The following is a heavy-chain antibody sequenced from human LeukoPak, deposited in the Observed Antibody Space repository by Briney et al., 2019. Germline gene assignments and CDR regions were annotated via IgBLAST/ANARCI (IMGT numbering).Heavy chain of an antibody. J-gene: IGHJ6*03. CDR3: ARGHSSSWNYYYYYMDV. Sequence: SETLSRTCAVYGGSFSGYYWSRIRQPPGKGLEWIGEINHSGSTNYNPSLKSRVTISVDASKNQFSLKLSSVTAADTAVYYCARGHSSSWNYYYYYMDVWGKGTTVTVSS. CDR2: INHSGST. V-gene: IGHV4-34*01. CDR1: GGSFSGYY. D-gene: IGHD6-13*01.